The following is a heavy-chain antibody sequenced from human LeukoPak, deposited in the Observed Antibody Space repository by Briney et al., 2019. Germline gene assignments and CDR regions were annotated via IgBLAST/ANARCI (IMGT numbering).Heavy chain of an antibody. CDR2: ISAYNGNT. CDR1: GYTFTSYG. V-gene: IGHV1-18*01. Sequence: GASVKVSCKASGYTFTSYGISWVRQAPGQGLEWMGWISAYNGNTNYAQKLQGRVTMTTDTSTSTAYMELRSLRSDDTAVYYCARAGDSSGYPYYFDYWGQGTLVTVSS. D-gene: IGHD3-22*01. CDR3: ARAGDSSGYPYYFDY. J-gene: IGHJ4*02.